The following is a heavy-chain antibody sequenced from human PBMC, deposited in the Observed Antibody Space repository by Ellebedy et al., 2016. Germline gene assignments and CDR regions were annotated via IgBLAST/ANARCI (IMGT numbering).Heavy chain of an antibody. CDR3: ARDLGRYGMDV. J-gene: IGHJ6*02. Sequence: SETLSLTCTVSGVSITNFYWSWIRQAPGQGLEWIGDIHHSGNSHIHPSLKSRLTLSVDTSKSQFSLNLRSVTAADTATYYCARDLGRYGMDVWGQGTTVTVSS. CDR1: GVSITNFY. V-gene: IGHV4-59*01. CDR2: IHHSGNS.